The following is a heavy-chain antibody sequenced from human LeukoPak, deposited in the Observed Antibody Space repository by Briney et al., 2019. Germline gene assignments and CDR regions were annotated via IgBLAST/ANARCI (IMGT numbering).Heavy chain of an antibody. V-gene: IGHV3-30*18. CDR2: ISFDGSYK. J-gene: IGHJ4*02. D-gene: IGHD1-1*01. Sequence: GGSLRLSCAVSGFTFQTFGMHWVRQTPGKGLEWVALISFDGSYKYYADSVKGRFTISRDNSKNALYLQMNSLRGEDMAVYYCVKRWTGTTIGQQDYWGQGTLVTVSS. CDR3: VKRWTGTTIGQQDY. CDR1: GFTFQTFG.